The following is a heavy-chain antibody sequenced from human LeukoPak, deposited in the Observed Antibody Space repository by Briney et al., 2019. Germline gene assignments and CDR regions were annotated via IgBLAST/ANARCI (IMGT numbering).Heavy chain of an antibody. CDR2: ISSSGSTI. CDR1: GFTFSGYY. J-gene: IGHJ3*02. D-gene: IGHD3-10*01. V-gene: IGHV3-11*01. CDR3: ARDPVWFGELMAALDM. Sequence: GGSLRLSCAPSGFTFSGYYMSWIRQAPGKGLEWVSYISSSGSTIFYADSVKGRFTISRDYAKNSVYLQMNSLRAEDTAVYYCARDPVWFGELMAALDMWRQGTMVTVSS.